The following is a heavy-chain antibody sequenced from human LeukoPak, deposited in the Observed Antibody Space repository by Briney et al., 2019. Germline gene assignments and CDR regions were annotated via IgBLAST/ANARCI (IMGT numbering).Heavy chain of an antibody. V-gene: IGHV4-38-2*01. CDR3: ARARSPGSYSPKGPFDY. D-gene: IGHD1-26*01. J-gene: IGHJ4*02. CDR2: IHYGGST. Sequence: GSLRLSCAASGFTFSSYAMSWVRQPPGEGLEWIGSIHYGGSTFYNPSLKSRVTISVDTSKTQFSLKLSSVTAADTAVYYCARARSPGSYSPKGPFDYWGQGTLVTVSS. CDR1: GFTFSSYA.